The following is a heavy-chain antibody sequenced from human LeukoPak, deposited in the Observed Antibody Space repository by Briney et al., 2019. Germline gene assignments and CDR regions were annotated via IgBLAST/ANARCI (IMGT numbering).Heavy chain of an antibody. D-gene: IGHD3-9*01. CDR3: ARDGTYYDILTGYWYYYYGMDV. V-gene: IGHV1-18*01. Sequence: GASVKVSCKASGYTFTSYGNSWVRPAPGQGLEWMGWISAYNGNTTYAQKLKGRVTMTTDTSTSTAYMELRSLRSDDTAVYYCARDGTYYDILTGYWYYYYGMDVWGQGTTVTVSS. J-gene: IGHJ6*02. CDR1: GYTFTSYG. CDR2: ISAYNGNT.